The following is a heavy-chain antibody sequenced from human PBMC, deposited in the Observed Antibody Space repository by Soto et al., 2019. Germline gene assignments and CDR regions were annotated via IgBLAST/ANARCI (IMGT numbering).Heavy chain of an antibody. CDR1: GFTFSSYG. CDR2: IWYDGSNK. D-gene: IGHD3-3*01. Sequence: QVQLVESGGGVVQPGRSLRLSCAASGFTFSSYGMHWVRQAPGKGLEWVAVIWYDGSNKYYADSVKGRFTISRDNSKNTLYLQMNSLRAEDTAVYYCARDLLALRFLEWLSLTNYGMDVWGQGTTVTVSS. V-gene: IGHV3-33*01. J-gene: IGHJ6*02. CDR3: ARDLLALRFLEWLSLTNYGMDV.